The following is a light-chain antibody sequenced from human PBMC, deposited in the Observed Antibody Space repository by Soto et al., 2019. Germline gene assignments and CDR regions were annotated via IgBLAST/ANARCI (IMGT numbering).Light chain of an antibody. J-gene: IGLJ1*01. CDR1: SSNIGSNT. CDR3: AAWDVSLNGYV. CDR2: SNN. V-gene: IGLV1-44*01. Sequence: QSVLTQPPSASVTPGQRVTISCSGSSSNIGSNTVNWYQQLPGTAPKLLIYSNNQRPSGVPDRFSGSKSGTSASLAISGLQSEDEADYYCAAWDVSLNGYVFGTGTKLTVL.